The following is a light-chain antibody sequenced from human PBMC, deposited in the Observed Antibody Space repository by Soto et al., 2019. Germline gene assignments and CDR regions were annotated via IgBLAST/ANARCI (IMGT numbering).Light chain of an antibody. CDR1: QSVSSNY. Sequence: EIVLTQSPGTLSLSPGERATLSCRASQSVSSNYLAWYQQKPGQAPRPLIYGASSRATGIPDRFSGSGAGTDVTLTISRLDPEDVAVYYCQQYGSSPWTFGQGTKVEIK. J-gene: IGKJ1*01. CDR2: GAS. V-gene: IGKV3-20*01. CDR3: QQYGSSPWT.